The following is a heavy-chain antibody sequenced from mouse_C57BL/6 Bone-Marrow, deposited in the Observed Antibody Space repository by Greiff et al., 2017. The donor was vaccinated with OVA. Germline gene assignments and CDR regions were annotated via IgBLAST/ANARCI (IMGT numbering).Heavy chain of an antibody. D-gene: IGHD2-3*01. CDR2: IHPTSGST. Sequence: QVQLQQPGAELVKPGASVKLSCKASGYTFTSYWMHWVKQRHGQGLEWIGMIHPTSGSTNYNEKFKSKATLTVDKSSSTAYMQLSSLTSEDSAVDYWASDGYWFAYWGQGTLVTVSA. CDR3: ASDGYWFAY. J-gene: IGHJ3*01. V-gene: IGHV1-64*01. CDR1: GYTFTSYW.